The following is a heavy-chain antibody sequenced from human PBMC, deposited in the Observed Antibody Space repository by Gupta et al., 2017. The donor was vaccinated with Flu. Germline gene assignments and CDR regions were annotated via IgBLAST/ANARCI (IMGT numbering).Heavy chain of an antibody. CDR2: IATDGSVK. Sequence: EVQLVESGGGLVQPGGSLRLSCAASGFKFSSYWMDWVRQVPGKGLEWVANIATDGSVKNYADSMKGRFTISRDNAKDSLYLQMNNLRADDTALYYCARNRGWQQFDYWGQGALVTVSS. D-gene: IGHD3-10*01. J-gene: IGHJ4*02. V-gene: IGHV3-7*01. CDR3: ARNRGWQQFDY. CDR1: GFKFSSYW.